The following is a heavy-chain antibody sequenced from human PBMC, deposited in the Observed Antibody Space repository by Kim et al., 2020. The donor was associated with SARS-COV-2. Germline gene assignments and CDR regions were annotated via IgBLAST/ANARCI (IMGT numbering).Heavy chain of an antibody. D-gene: IGHD3-22*01. J-gene: IGHJ4*02. Sequence: DSVKGRFTISRDNSKNTLYLQMNSLRAEDTAVYYCAKDAGFFYSGYYLDYWGQGALVTASS. CDR3: AKDAGFFYSGYYLDY. V-gene: IGHV3-30*02.